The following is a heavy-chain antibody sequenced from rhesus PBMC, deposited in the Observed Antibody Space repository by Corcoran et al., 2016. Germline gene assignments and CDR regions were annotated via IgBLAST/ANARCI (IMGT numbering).Heavy chain of an antibody. CDR2: ISSGAST. V-gene: IGHV4S14*01. J-gene: IGHJ4*01. Sequence: QVQLQESGPGLVKPPETLSPTCAVSGGSFSGYWWGWIRQPPGKGLEWLGHISSGASTDLTPSLKVRVPLSVDTSKNPVSLTLSSVTAADTAVYYCARAPNFGFDYWGQGVLVTVSS. CDR3: ARAPNFGFDY. CDR1: GGSFSGYW.